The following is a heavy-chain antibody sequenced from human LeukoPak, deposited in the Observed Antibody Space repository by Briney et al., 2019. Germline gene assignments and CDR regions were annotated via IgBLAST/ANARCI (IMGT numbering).Heavy chain of an antibody. D-gene: IGHD1-1*01. CDR1: GFTFSSYA. J-gene: IGHJ4*02. Sequence: GGSLRLSCAASGFTFSSYAMSWVRQAPGKGLEWVSAISGSGGSTYYADSVKGRFTISRDNSKNTLYLQMNSLRAEDTAVYHCAKDSRPGTTREYYFDYWGQGTLVTVSS. CDR2: ISGSGGST. CDR3: AKDSRPGTTREYYFDY. V-gene: IGHV3-23*01.